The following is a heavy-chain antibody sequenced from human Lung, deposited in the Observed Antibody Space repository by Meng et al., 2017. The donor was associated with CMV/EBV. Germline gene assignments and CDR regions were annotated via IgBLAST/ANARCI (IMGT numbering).Heavy chain of an antibody. J-gene: IGHJ4*02. CDR3: DKDLLLFGGPNAYFDQ. D-gene: IGHD3-16*01. CDR2: IRHDGTNK. V-gene: IGHV3-30*02. Sequence: GGSLRLXCAASGFRFDDYGMHWVRQTPGKGLEWVAFIRHDGTNKFYGDSVKGRFTISRDNSKNTVYLQMNSLRPEETAVYYCDKDLLLFGGPNAYFDQWGQGTXVTVSS. CDR1: GFRFDDYG.